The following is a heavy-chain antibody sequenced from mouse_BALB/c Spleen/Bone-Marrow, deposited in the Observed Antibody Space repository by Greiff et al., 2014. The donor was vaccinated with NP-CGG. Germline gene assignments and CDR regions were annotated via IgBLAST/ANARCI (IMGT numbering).Heavy chain of an antibody. CDR1: GYTFSEST. Sequence: VQLQQPGPELVKPGASVKISCKTSGYTFSESTMHWVKQSHGKGLEWIGGINPNNGATSYKQKFKGKAILTVEKSSSTALLELRSLTSEDSAVYYCARRDYGPAWFAYWGQGTLVTVSA. V-gene: IGHV1-18*01. CDR3: ARRDYGPAWFAY. D-gene: IGHD1-1*01. CDR2: INPNNGAT. J-gene: IGHJ3*01.